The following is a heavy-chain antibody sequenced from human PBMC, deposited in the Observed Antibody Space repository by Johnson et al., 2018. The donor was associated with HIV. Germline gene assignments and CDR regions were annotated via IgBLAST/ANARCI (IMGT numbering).Heavy chain of an antibody. CDR2: IGASGGRT. D-gene: IGHD3-10*01. CDR1: GFTFSSYA. V-gene: IGHV3-23*04. J-gene: IGHJ3*01. Sequence: VQLVESGGGVVQPGRSLRLSCVASGFTFSSYAMSWVRQGPGKGLEWVSAIGASGGRTFYADSVKGRFTISRDNSQNPLYLQMNSLRAEDTAVYCCAKPRYYENAFGMGGQGTMVTVSS. CDR3: AKPRYYENAFGM.